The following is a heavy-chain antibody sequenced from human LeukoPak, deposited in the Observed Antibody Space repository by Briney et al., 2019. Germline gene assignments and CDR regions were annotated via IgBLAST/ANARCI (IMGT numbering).Heavy chain of an antibody. Sequence: GGSLRLSCTASGFTFGDYAMSWVRQAPGKGLEWVGFIRSKAYGGTTEYATSVKSRFTISRDDSKSIAYLQMNSLKTEDTAVYYCTREVGYYGSGDYYYYMDVWGKGTTVTISS. J-gene: IGHJ6*03. CDR3: TREVGYYGSGDYYYYMDV. CDR2: IRSKAYGGTT. D-gene: IGHD3-10*01. CDR1: GFTFGDYA. V-gene: IGHV3-49*04.